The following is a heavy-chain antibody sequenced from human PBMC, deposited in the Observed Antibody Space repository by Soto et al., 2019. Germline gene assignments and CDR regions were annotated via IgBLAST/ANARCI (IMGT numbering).Heavy chain of an antibody. CDR2: ISGSGGST. CDR1: GFTFSSYA. V-gene: IGHV3-23*01. CDR3: AKAPGGPYSSSSLNWFDP. Sequence: GGSLRLSCAASGFTFSSYAMSWVRQAPGKGLEWVSAISGSGGSTYYADSVKGRFTISRDNSKNTLYLQMNSLRAEDTAVYYCAKAPGGPYSSSSLNWFDPWGQGTLVTVSS. D-gene: IGHD6-6*01. J-gene: IGHJ5*02.